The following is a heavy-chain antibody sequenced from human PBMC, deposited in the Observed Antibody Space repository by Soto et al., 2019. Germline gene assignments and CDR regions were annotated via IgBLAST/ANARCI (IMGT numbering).Heavy chain of an antibody. Sequence: QLLESGPGLVKPSETLSLTCTVSGGSISSSSYYWGWIRQPPGKGLEWIGSIYYSGSTYYNPSLKSRVTISVDTSKNQFSLKLNSVTAADTAVYYCASTRIAVAGHGAFDIWGQGTMVTVSS. CDR3: ASTRIAVAGHGAFDI. CDR2: IYYSGST. CDR1: GGSISSSSYY. V-gene: IGHV4-39*01. J-gene: IGHJ3*02. D-gene: IGHD6-19*01.